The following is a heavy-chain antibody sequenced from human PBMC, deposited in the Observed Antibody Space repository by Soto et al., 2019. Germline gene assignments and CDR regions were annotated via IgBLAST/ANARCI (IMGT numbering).Heavy chain of an antibody. V-gene: IGHV1-18*01. CDR2: ISGYDGRT. CDR1: GYTFTRYG. Sequence: QVHLVQSGAEVKKPGASVKVSCKTSGYTFTRYGISWVWQAPGQGLEWMGWISGYDGRTNFAQKVQDRVTMTTDTSTSTVYMELRSLTCDDTAVYYCAREGDVPYYYYGMDVWGQGTTVTVSS. CDR3: AREGDVPYYYYGMDV. J-gene: IGHJ6*02. D-gene: IGHD2-21*02.